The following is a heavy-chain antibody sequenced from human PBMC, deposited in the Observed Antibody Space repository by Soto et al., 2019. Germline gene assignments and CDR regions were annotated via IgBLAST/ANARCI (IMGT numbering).Heavy chain of an antibody. J-gene: IGHJ5*02. Sequence: SETLSLTCSVSGDSVSSGDYYWSWIRQPPGKGLAWIGHVYFSGGTNYIPSLKSRLTMSVDTAKNQFSLKLNSVTAADTAVYYCARIPVDTYMIYWSDPWGQGTQVTVSS. CDR3: ARIPVDTYMIYWSDP. CDR1: GDSVSSGDYY. D-gene: IGHD3-16*01. CDR2: VYFSGGT. V-gene: IGHV4-61*08.